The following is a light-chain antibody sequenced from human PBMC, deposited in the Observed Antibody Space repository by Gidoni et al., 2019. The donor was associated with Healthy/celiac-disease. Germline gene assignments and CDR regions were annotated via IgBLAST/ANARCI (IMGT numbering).Light chain of an antibody. CDR2: AAS. V-gene: IGKV1-39*01. J-gene: IGKJ3*01. Sequence: DIQMTQYPASLSASVGDRVTIPCRASQSISSYLNWYQQKPGKAPKLLIDAASSLQSGVPSMFSGSGAGTDFTLTISSLQPEDVATYYCQQSYTTPQTFGPGTKVEIK. CDR1: QSISSY. CDR3: QQSYTTPQT.